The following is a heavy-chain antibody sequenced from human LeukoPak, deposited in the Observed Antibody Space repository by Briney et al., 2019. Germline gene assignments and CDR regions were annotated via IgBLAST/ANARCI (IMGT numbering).Heavy chain of an antibody. CDR1: GGSISSYY. CDR2: IYTSGST. D-gene: IGHD2-15*01. Sequence: SETLSLTCTVSGGSISSYYRSWIRQPAGKGLQWIGRIYTSGSTNHNPSLKSRVTMSVDTSKNQFSLKLSSVTAADTAVYYCARGIWYDAFDIWGQGTMVTVSS. V-gene: IGHV4-4*07. J-gene: IGHJ3*02. CDR3: ARGIWYDAFDI.